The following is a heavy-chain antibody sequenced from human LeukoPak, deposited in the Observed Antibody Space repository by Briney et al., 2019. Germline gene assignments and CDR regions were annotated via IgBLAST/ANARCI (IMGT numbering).Heavy chain of an antibody. V-gene: IGHV4-39*07. D-gene: IGHD1-26*01. CDR1: GGSISSSSYS. CDR2: IYYSGST. Sequence: SETLSLTCTVSGGSISSSSYSWGWIRQPPGKGLEWIGSIYYSGSTYYNPSLKSRVTISVDTSKNQFSLQLSSVTAADTAVYYCAISIVGATCFDYWGQGTLVTVSS. J-gene: IGHJ4*02. CDR3: AISIVGATCFDY.